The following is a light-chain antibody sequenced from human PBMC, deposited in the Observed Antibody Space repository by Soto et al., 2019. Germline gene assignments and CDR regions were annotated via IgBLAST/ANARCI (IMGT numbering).Light chain of an antibody. J-gene: IGLJ3*02. CDR3: CSYAGSYSWV. Sequence: QPVLTQPRSVSGSPGQSVTISCTGTSSDVGAYNYVSWYQQHPGKAPKLMIFDVRERPSGVPDRFSGSKFGNTASLAISGLQAEDEAEYFCCSYAGSYSWVFGGGTKLTVL. V-gene: IGLV2-11*01. CDR1: SSDVGAYNY. CDR2: DVR.